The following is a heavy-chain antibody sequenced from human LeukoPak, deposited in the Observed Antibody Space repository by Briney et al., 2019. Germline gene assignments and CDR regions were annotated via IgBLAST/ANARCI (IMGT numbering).Heavy chain of an antibody. CDR2: INHSGST. CDR1: GVSFSGYY. J-gene: IGHJ4*02. CDR3: ARRGRYSYGRTPFDY. Sequence: SETLSLTCAVYGVSFSGYYWSWIRQPPGKGLEWIGEINHSGSTNYNPSLKSRVTISVDTSKNQFSLKLSSVTAADTAVYYCARRGRYSYGRTPFDYWGQGTLVTVSS. D-gene: IGHD5-18*01. V-gene: IGHV4-34*01.